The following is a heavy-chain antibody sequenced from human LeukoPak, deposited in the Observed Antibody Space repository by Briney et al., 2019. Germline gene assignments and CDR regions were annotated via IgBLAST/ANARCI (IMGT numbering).Heavy chain of an antibody. CDR2: IYYSGST. CDR3: ARDLAMGSYYYYYYMDV. J-gene: IGHJ6*03. D-gene: IGHD1-26*01. Sequence: SETLSLTCTVSGGSISSSSYYWGWIRQPPGKGLEWIGSIYYSGSTYYNPSLKSRVTISVDTSKNQFSLKLSSVTAADTAVYYCARDLAMGSYYYYYYMDVWGKGTTVTVSS. V-gene: IGHV4-39*07. CDR1: GGSISSSSYY.